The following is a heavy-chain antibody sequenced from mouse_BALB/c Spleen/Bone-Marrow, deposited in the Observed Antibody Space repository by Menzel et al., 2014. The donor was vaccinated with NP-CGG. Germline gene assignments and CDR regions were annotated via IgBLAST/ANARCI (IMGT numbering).Heavy chain of an antibody. J-gene: IGHJ3*01. Sequence: VQLQQSGAELAKPGASVKMSCKASGYTFXSYWMHWVKQRPGQGLEWIGYINPTTGYTEYNQKFKDKPTLTTDKSSSTAYMQLSSLTTQETAVYYEDRGKGYGYVWNAYWGQGTLVTVS. V-gene: IGHV1-7*01. CDR1: GYTFXSYW. CDR2: INPTTGYT. D-gene: IGHD2-2*01. CDR3: DRGKGYGYVWNAY.